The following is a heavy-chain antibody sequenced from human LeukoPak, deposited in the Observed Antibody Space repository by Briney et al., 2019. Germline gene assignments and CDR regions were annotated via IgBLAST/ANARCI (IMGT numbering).Heavy chain of an antibody. CDR2: ISAYNGNT. Sequence: GASVKVSCKASGYTFTGYYMHWVRQAPGQGLEWMGWISAYNGNTNYAQKLQGRVTMTTDTSTSTAYMELRSLRSDDTAVYYCARDPPAAGTGYYYGMDVWGQGTTVTVSS. CDR3: ARDPPAAGTGYYYGMDV. J-gene: IGHJ6*02. D-gene: IGHD6-13*01. V-gene: IGHV1-18*04. CDR1: GYTFTGYY.